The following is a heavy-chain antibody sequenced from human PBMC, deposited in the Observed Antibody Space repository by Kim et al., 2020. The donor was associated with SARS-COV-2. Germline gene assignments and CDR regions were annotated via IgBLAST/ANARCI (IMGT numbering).Heavy chain of an antibody. CDR1: GYTFTSYD. J-gene: IGHJ6*02. Sequence: ASVKVSCKASGYTFTSYDINWVRQATGQGLEWMGWMNPNSGNTGYAQKFQGRVTMTRDTSITTAFMELSSLRSEDTAVYYCARGEASSYDILTGYFNPHYGMDVWGQGTTVTVSS. D-gene: IGHD3-9*01. CDR2: MNPNSGNT. V-gene: IGHV1-8*01. CDR3: ARGEASSYDILTGYFNPHYGMDV.